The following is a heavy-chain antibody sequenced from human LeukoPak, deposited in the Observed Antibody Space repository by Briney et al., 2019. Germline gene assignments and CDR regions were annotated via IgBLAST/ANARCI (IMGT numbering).Heavy chain of an antibody. V-gene: IGHV3-20*04. CDR1: GFTFEDHG. J-gene: IGHJ4*02. D-gene: IGHD6-13*01. CDR2: INWDGGST. Sequence: GGSLRLSCAASGFTFEDHGGAWVRQVPGKGLEWVAGINWDGGSTGYADFVKGRFTISRDNAKNSLYLQMNSLRAEDTAVYYCARKSGRYSSSWYGGMNYWGQGTLVTVSS. CDR3: ARKSGRYSSSWYGGMNY.